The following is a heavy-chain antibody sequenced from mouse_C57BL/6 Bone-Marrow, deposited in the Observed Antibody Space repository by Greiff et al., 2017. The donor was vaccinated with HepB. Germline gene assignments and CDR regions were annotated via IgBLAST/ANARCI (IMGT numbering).Heavy chain of an antibody. V-gene: IGHV7-1*01. J-gene: IGHJ3*01. Sequence: EVQRVESGGGLVQSGRSLRLSCATSGFTFSDFYMEWVRQAPGKGLEWIAASRKKANDYTTEYSASVKGRFIVSRDTSPSILYLQMNALRAEDTAIYVCARDDDYDGAWFAYWGKGTLVTVSA. D-gene: IGHD2-4*01. CDR3: ARDDDYDGAWFAY. CDR1: GFTFSDFY. CDR2: SRKKANDYTT.